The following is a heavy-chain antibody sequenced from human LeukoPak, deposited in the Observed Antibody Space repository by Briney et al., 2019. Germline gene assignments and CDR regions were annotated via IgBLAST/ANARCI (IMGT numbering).Heavy chain of an antibody. D-gene: IGHD6-19*01. Sequence: PGGSLRLSCAASGFTFSDYYMSWIRQAPGKGLEWVSYISSSSSYTNYADSVKGRFTISRDNAKNSLYLQMNSLRAEDTAVYYCARHDLGEYSSVWYYFDYWGQGTLVTVSS. V-gene: IGHV3-11*06. J-gene: IGHJ4*02. CDR1: GFTFSDYY. CDR3: ARHDLGEYSSVWYYFDY. CDR2: ISSSSSYT.